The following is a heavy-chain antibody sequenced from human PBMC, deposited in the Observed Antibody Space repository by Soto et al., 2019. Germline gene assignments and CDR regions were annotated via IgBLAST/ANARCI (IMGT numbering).Heavy chain of an antibody. CDR2: IYPGDSDT. V-gene: IGHV5-51*01. J-gene: IGHJ6*02. D-gene: IGHD1-7*01. CDR3: ARQGLELRYYYGMDV. Sequence: GESLKISCKGSGYSFTSYWIGWVRQMPGKGLEWMGIIYPGDSDTRYSPSFQGQVAISADKSISTAYLQWSSLKASDTAMYYCARQGLELRYYYGMDVCGQGTTVTVSS. CDR1: GYSFTSYW.